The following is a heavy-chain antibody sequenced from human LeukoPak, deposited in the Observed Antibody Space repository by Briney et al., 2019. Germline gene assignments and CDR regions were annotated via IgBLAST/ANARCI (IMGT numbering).Heavy chain of an antibody. CDR3: ARVGWWELLGVAFDI. J-gene: IGHJ3*02. CDR1: GFTFSNYW. D-gene: IGHD1-26*01. Sequence: GGSLRLSCAASGFTFSNYWMHWVRQAPGKGLVWVSHINSDGSSTSYADSWKGRFTISRDNAKNTLYLQMSSLRAEATAVYSCARVGWWELLGVAFDIWGQGRMVTVSS. CDR2: INSDGSST. V-gene: IGHV3-74*01.